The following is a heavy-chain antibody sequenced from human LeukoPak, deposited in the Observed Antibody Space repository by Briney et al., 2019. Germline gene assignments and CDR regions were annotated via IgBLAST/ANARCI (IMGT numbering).Heavy chain of an antibody. CDR1: VYSFTNYA. Sequence: ASLNVPFMPSVYSFTNYAIYSVRQAPGQGLEWMEWISAYNGNTDYAQKFQGRVTMTTDTSTSTAYMELGSLTSDDTAVYYCARGPRRSTWSTYYNALDVWGQGTTVTVSS. V-gene: IGHV1-18*01. CDR2: ISAYNGNT. J-gene: IGHJ6*02. D-gene: IGHD6-13*01. CDR3: ARGPRRSTWSTYYNALDV.